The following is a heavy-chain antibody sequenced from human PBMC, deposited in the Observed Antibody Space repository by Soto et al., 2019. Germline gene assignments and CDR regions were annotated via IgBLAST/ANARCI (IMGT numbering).Heavy chain of an antibody. Sequence: SETLSLTCTVSGGSISSYYCSWIRQPPGKGLEWIGYIYYSGSTNYNPSLKSRVTISVDTSKNQFSLKLSSVTAADTAVYYCARLNYYGSGSYLRANWFDPWGQGTLVTVSS. J-gene: IGHJ5*02. CDR3: ARLNYYGSGSYLRANWFDP. CDR1: GGSISSYY. CDR2: IYYSGST. V-gene: IGHV4-59*08. D-gene: IGHD3-10*01.